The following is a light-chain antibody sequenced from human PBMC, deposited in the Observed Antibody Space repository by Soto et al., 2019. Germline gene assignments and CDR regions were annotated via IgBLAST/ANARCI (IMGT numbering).Light chain of an antibody. J-gene: IGKJ4*01. CDR2: DAS. V-gene: IGKV3-11*01. Sequence: EIVLTQSPATLSLSPGERATLSCRASQSVSSYLAWYQQKPGQAPRLLIYDASNRATGIPARFSGSGSGTDFHLTISSLEPEDFAVYYCQQRSNWLLTFGGGTKVEIK. CDR3: QQRSNWLLT. CDR1: QSVSSY.